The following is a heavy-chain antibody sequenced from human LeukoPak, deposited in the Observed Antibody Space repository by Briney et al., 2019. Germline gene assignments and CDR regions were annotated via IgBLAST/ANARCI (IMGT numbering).Heavy chain of an antibody. J-gene: IGHJ3*01. CDR2: ISSSGTTI. CDR1: GFIFNKFW. V-gene: IGHV3-48*04. Sequence: GGSLRLSCAASGFIFNKFWMTWFRQAPGKGLEWVSYISSSGTTIYYADSVKGRFTISRDNAKNSLYLQMNSLRVEDTAVYYCPGRVDFWGQGTMVTVSS. CDR3: PGRVDF.